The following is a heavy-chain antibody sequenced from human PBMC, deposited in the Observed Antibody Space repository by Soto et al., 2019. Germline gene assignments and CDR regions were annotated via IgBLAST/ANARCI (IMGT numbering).Heavy chain of an antibody. CDR3: ARSNSGSYDFSILYDTGRREYGMDG. CDR1: GNTVAGYD. V-gene: IGHV1-8*01. Sequence: GDSVKVSCKASGNTVAGYDINWVRQATGQGREWMGWMNPNSGNTGYAQKFQGRVTMTRNTSISTAYMELSSLRSEDTAVYYCARSNSGSYDFSILYDTGRREYGMDGWAQGTTVT. D-gene: IGHD3-3*01. CDR2: MNPNSGNT. J-gene: IGHJ6*02.